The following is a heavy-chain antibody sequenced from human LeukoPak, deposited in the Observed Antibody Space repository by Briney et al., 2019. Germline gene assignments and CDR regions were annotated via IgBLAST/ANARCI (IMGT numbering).Heavy chain of an antibody. Sequence: GGSLRLSCTASGFEFSRYAMHWVRQAPGKGLEWVGFIRSKAYGGTTEYAASVKGRFTISRDDSKSIAYLQMNSLKTEDTAVYYCTRVGPMIAPPGAFDIWGQGTMVTVSS. CDR2: IRSKAYGGTT. J-gene: IGHJ3*02. D-gene: IGHD3-22*01. V-gene: IGHV3-49*04. CDR1: GFEFSRYA. CDR3: TRVGPMIAPPGAFDI.